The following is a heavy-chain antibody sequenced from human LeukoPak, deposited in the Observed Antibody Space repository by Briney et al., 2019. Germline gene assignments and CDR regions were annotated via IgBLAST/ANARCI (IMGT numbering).Heavy chain of an antibody. V-gene: IGHV4-59*12. D-gene: IGHD3-22*01. CDR2: IYYSGTT. CDR1: GGSISSYY. Sequence: SETLSLTCTVSGGSISSYYWTWIRQPPGKGLEWIGYIYYSGTTNYNPSLTSRVTMSVNTSKNQFSLKLSSVTAADTAVYYCARGRGYYDSSGYYSIHSFDYWGQGTLVTVSS. J-gene: IGHJ4*02. CDR3: ARGRGYYDSSGYYSIHSFDY.